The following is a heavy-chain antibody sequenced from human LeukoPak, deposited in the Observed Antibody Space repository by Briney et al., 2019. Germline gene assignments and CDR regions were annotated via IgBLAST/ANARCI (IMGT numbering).Heavy chain of an antibody. CDR3: WRHVSNGWDYYFGLDV. CDR1: GGSISSDGVY. V-gene: IGHV4-39*01. Sequence: PSETLSLTCTVSGGSISSDGVYWGWVRPPPGKGLEWIGSSFRSVGTSYNPALKSRVSLPVDTSKNQFSLKLTSVTAADTAVYYCWRHVSNGWDYYFGLDVWGQGTTVTVSS. D-gene: IGHD6-25*01. J-gene: IGHJ6*02. CDR2: SFRSVGT.